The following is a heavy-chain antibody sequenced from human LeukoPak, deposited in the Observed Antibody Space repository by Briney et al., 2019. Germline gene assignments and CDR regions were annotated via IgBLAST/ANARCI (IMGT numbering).Heavy chain of an antibody. CDR3: ARSDGYGLVGI. V-gene: IGHV4-34*01. D-gene: IGHD3-10*01. CDR1: GGSFSGYY. J-gene: IGHJ3*02. Sequence: SETLSLTCAVCGGSFSGYYWGWIRQPPGRTLEWIGSIYSSGSTYYNPSLKSRVIIIIDTPKNHFSLTLSSVTAADTAVYYCARSDGYGLVGIWGQGTMVTVSS. CDR2: IYSSGST.